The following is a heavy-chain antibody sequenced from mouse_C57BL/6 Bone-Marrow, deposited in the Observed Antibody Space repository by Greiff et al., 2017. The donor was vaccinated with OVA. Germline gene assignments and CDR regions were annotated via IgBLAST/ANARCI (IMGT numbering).Heavy chain of an antibody. J-gene: IGHJ1*03. D-gene: IGHD1-1*01. V-gene: IGHV3-6*01. CDR3: AGAYYYGSSYVDFDV. Sequence: ESGPGLVKPSQSLSLTCSVTGYSITSGYYWNWLRQFPGNQLEWMSYISYDGSNNYNPSLKNRIPITRDTSKHQFFLELNSVTTEDTATYYCAGAYYYGSSYVDFDVWGTGTTVTVSS. CDR2: ISYDGSN. CDR1: GYSITSGYY.